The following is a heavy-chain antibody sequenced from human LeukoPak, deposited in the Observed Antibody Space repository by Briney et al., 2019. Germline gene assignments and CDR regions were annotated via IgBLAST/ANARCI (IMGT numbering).Heavy chain of an antibody. CDR2: IYHTGST. CDR3: ARHAGYGDYNSFDY. J-gene: IGHJ4*02. CDR1: GGSFSGYY. Sequence: PSETLSLTCAVYGGSFSGYYWGWIRQPPGKGLEWIGVIYHTGSTYYNPSLKTRVTISIDTSKNQFSLRLNSVTAADTAVYYCARHAGYGDYNSFDYWGQGTLVTVSS. V-gene: IGHV4-34*01. D-gene: IGHD4-17*01.